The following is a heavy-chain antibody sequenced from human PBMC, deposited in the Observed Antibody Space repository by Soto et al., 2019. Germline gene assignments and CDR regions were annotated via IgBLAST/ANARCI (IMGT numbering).Heavy chain of an antibody. V-gene: IGHV1-69*01. CDR1: GGTFSSYA. Sequence: QVQLVQSGAEVKKPGSSVKVSCKASGGTFSSYAISWVRQAPGQGLEWMGGIIPIFGTANYAQKFQGRVRIIADESTSTAYMELSSLRSEDTAVYYCARGLSSVVLMVYGRSGAFDIWGQGTMVTVSS. CDR3: ARGLSSVVLMVYGRSGAFDI. D-gene: IGHD2-8*01. J-gene: IGHJ3*02. CDR2: IIPIFGTA.